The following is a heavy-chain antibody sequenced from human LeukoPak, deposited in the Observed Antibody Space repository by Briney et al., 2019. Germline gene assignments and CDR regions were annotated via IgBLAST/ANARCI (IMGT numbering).Heavy chain of an antibody. D-gene: IGHD6-19*01. J-gene: IGHJ6*03. V-gene: IGHV1-8*01. Sequence: GASVKVSCKASGYTFTNYDVNWVRQATGQGLEWMGWKNPNCGNIGYAQKFQGRVTMTRNNSISTAYMELRSLRSEDTAVYYCARDVSNSGWASDYDYYMDVWGKGTTVTISS. CDR3: ARDVSNSGWASDYDYYMDV. CDR1: GYTFTNYD. CDR2: KNPNCGNI.